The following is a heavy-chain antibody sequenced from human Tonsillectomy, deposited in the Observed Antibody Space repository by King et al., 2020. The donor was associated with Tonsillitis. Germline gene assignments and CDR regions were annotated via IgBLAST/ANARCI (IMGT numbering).Heavy chain of an antibody. CDR3: AKDGRAWAGNPTAPFDY. D-gene: IGHD6-19*01. V-gene: IGHV3-30*18. CDR2: ISYDGSNK. J-gene: IGHJ4*02. CDR1: GFTFSSYG. Sequence: QLVQSGGGVVQPGRSLRLSCAASGFTFSSYGMHWVRQAPGKGLEWVAVISYDGSNKYYADSVKGRFTISRDNSKNTLYLQMNSLRAEDTAVYYSAKDGRAWAGNPTAPFDYWGQGTLVTVSS.